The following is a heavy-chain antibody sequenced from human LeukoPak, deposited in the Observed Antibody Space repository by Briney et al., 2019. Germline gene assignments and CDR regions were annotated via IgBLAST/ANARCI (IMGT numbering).Heavy chain of an antibody. J-gene: IGHJ4*02. Sequence: GSLRLSCAASGFTFSSYWMSWVRQAPGKGLEWVANIKQDGSEKYYVDSVKGRFTISRGNAKNSLYLQMNSLRAEDTAVYYCARGKPWNYDFWSGYYQYYFDYWGQGTLVTVSS. CDR1: GFTFSSYW. CDR2: IKQDGSEK. V-gene: IGHV3-7*01. CDR3: ARGKPWNYDFWSGYYQYYFDY. D-gene: IGHD3-3*01.